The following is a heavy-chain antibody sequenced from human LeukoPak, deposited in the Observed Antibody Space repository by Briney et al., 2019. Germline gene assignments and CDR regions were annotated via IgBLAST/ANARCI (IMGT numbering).Heavy chain of an antibody. D-gene: IGHD2-2*01. V-gene: IGHV1-2*02. CDR2: INSNSGGT. CDR1: GYTXTGHY. Sequence: GASVKVSCRASGYTXTGHYIHWVRQAPGQGLEWMGWINSNSGGTNYAQNFQGRVTMTRDTSLSTAYMEISRLRSDDTAVYYCARVSTLGCSSTTCLVFDIWGQGTVVTVSS. J-gene: IGHJ3*02. CDR3: ARVSTLGCSSTTCLVFDI.